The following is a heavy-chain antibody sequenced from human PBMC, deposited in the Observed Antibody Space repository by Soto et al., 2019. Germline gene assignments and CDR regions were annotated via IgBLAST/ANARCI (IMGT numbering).Heavy chain of an antibody. CDR2: IIRILGIA. V-gene: IGHV1-69*02. Sequence: QVQLVQSGAEVKKPGSSVKVSCKASGGTFSSYTISWVRQAPGQGLEWMGRIIRILGIANYAQKFQGRVRITADKSTSTAYMELSSLRSEDTAVYYCASLYYYDSSGYYQVIDYWGQGTLVTVSS. D-gene: IGHD3-22*01. CDR3: ASLYYYDSSGYYQVIDY. CDR1: GGTFSSYT. J-gene: IGHJ4*02.